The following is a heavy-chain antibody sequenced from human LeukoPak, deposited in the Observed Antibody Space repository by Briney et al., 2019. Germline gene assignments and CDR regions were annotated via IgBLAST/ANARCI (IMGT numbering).Heavy chain of an antibody. V-gene: IGHV4-4*07. J-gene: IGHJ4*02. Sequence: SETLSLTCTVSGGSISSYYWSWIRQPAGKGLEWIGRIYTSGSTNYNPSLKSRVTMSVDTSKNQFSLKLSSVTAADTAVYYCARDPRYYDSSGYWGPTGYWGQGTLVTVSS. CDR2: IYTSGST. D-gene: IGHD3-22*01. CDR3: ARDPRYYDSSGYWGPTGY. CDR1: GGSISSYY.